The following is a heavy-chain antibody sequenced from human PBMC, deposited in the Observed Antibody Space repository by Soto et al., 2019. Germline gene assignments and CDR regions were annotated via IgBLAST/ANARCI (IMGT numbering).Heavy chain of an antibody. Sequence: ASVKVSCKVSGYTLTELSMHWVRQAPGKGLEWMGGFDPEDGETIYAQKFQGRVTITADKSTSTAYMELSSLRSEDTAVYYCARDPHYDILTGYRNWFDPWGQGTLVTVSS. D-gene: IGHD3-9*01. V-gene: IGHV1-24*01. J-gene: IGHJ5*02. CDR2: FDPEDGET. CDR1: GYTLTELS. CDR3: ARDPHYDILTGYRNWFDP.